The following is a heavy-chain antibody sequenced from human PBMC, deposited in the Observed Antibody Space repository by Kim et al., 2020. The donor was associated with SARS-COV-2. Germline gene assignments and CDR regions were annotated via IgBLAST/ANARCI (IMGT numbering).Heavy chain of an antibody. Sequence: SETLSLTCAVSGGSISSSNWWSWVRQPPGKGLEWIGEIYHSGSTNYNPSLKSRVTISVDKSKNQFSLKLSSVTAADTAVYYCARDHYYDILTGYLPYEYFDLWGRGTLVTVSS. CDR3: ARDHYYDILTGYLPYEYFDL. V-gene: IGHV4-4*02. J-gene: IGHJ2*01. CDR1: GGSISSSNW. D-gene: IGHD3-9*01. CDR2: IYHSGST.